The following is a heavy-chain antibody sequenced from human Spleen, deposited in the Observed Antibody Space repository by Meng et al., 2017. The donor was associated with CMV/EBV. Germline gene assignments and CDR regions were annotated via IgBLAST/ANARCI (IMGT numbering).Heavy chain of an antibody. Sequence: CTGSGGSISSGGYYWSWIRQHPGKGLEWIGYIYYSGSTYYNPSLKSRVTISVDTSKNQFSLKLSSVTAADTAVYYCAGMTTEINWFDPWGQGTLVTVSS. CDR2: IYYSGST. J-gene: IGHJ5*02. V-gene: IGHV4-31*03. D-gene: IGHD4-11*01. CDR1: GGSISSGGYY. CDR3: AGMTTEINWFDP.